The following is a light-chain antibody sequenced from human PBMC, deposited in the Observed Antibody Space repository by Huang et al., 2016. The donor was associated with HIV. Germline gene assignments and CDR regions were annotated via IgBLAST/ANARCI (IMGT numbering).Light chain of an antibody. CDR1: QSVSSY. V-gene: IGKV3-11*01. Sequence: ELVLTQSPATLSLSPGERATLSCRASQSVSSYLALYQQKPGPGPRLLIYDTSNRASGIPARFSGSGSGTDFTLTISSLEPEDFAVYYCQQRSIWPPAFTFGGGTKVEIK. CDR3: QQRSIWPPAFT. CDR2: DTS. J-gene: IGKJ4*01.